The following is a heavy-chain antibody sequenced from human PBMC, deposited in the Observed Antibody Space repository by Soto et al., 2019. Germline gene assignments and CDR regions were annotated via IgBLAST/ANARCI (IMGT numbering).Heavy chain of an antibody. J-gene: IGHJ6*02. CDR1: GGSISSGGDY. D-gene: IGHD3-22*01. Sequence: QVQLQESGPGLVKPSQTLSLTGAVSGGSISSGGDYWSWIRQPPGKGLEWIGYVYYSGSTYYNPSLKGRATISADTSKNQFSLKLSSVTSADTAVDYWASLVVMRSYGMDVWGQGTTVTVSS. CDR3: ASLVVMRSYGMDV. CDR2: VYYSGST. V-gene: IGHV4-30-4*01.